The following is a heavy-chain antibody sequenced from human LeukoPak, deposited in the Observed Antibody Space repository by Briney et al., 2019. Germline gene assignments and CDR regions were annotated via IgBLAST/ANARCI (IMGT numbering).Heavy chain of an antibody. J-gene: IGHJ4*02. D-gene: IGHD2-2*01. Sequence: SETLSLTCTVSGGSISSYYWSWIRQPAGKGLEWIGRIYTSGSTNYNPSLKSRVTMSVDTSKNQFSLKLSSVTAADTAVYYCVRGFGGIPAAAGPFDYWGQGTLVTVSS. CDR1: GGSISSYY. CDR2: IYTSGST. CDR3: VRGFGGIPAAAGPFDY. V-gene: IGHV4-4*07.